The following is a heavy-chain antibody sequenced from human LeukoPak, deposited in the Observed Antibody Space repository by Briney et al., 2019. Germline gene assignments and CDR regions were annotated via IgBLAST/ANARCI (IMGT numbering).Heavy chain of an antibody. J-gene: IGHJ3*02. CDR3: AVAGTYREPLSDAFDI. D-gene: IGHD6-13*01. CDR2: INTNTGNP. V-gene: IGHV7-4-1*02. Sequence: ASVKVSCKASGYTFTSYAMNWVRQAPGQGLEWMGWINTNTGNPTYAQGFTGRFVFSLDTSVSTAYLQISSLKAEDTAVYYCAVAGTYREPLSDAFDIWGQGTMVTVSS. CDR1: GYTFTSYA.